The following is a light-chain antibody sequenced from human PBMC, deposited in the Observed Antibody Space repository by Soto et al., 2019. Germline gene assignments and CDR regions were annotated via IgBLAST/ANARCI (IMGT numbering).Light chain of an antibody. V-gene: IGKV1-39*01. CDR1: QNINRY. Sequence: DIQMTQSPSSLSASVGHRVTITCRASQNINRYLNWYQQQPGKAPKLLIHDASTLQSGVPSRFSGRGSGTEFTLNISSLQREDVATYYCQQSHSFPLAFGPGTKVEIK. CDR2: DAS. CDR3: QQSHSFPLA. J-gene: IGKJ3*01.